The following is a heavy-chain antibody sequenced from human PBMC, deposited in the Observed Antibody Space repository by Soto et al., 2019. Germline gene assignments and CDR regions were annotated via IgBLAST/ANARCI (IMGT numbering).Heavy chain of an antibody. V-gene: IGHV2-5*02. D-gene: IGHD3-3*01. CDR2: IYWDDDK. CDR3: AHRRAFIGVVYGMDV. CDR1: GFSLTTVGVG. Sequence: QITLKESGPTLVKPTQTLTLTCAFSGFSLTTVGVGVGWIRQPPGKALEWLALIYWDDDKRYSPSLKTRLSITKDTSKNQLVLMMTHIYPVDTGTYYCAHRRAFIGVVYGMDVWGQGTTVTVSS. J-gene: IGHJ6*02.